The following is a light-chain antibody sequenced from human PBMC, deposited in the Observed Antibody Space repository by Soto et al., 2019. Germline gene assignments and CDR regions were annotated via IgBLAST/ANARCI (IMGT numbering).Light chain of an antibody. J-gene: IGKJ1*01. Sequence: MVLAQSPGTLSLSPGERATLSCRVCLSVSSNYLAWYQQKPCQAPRLLIYVAAISATGIPDRISGSGSGTDFTLTISRLEPEDFAVYYCQHYSSSRWTFGQGTKVDIK. V-gene: IGKV3-20*01. CDR2: VAA. CDR3: QHYSSSRWT. CDR1: LSVSSNY.